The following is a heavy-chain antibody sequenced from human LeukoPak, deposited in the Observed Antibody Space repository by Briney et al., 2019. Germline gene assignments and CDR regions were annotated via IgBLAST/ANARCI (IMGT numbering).Heavy chain of an antibody. CDR3: AKAPTHFRVWDDYENTRLYY. CDR1: GFTFSSYG. V-gene: IGHV3-NL1*01. Sequence: SGGSLRLSCAASGFTFSSYGMSWVRQAPGKGLEWVSSICIDGANTYQTDSVKGRFTISRDNSKNTVYLQMNSLRAEDTAGYYCAKAPTHFRVWDDYENTRLYYWGQGTLVTVSS. CDR2: ICIDGANT. D-gene: IGHD4/OR15-4a*01. J-gene: IGHJ4*02.